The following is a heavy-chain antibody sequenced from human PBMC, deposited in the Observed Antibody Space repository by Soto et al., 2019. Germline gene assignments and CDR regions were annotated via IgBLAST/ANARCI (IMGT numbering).Heavy chain of an antibody. V-gene: IGHV4-34*01. Sequence: SETLSLTCAVYGGSFSGYYWSWIRQAPGKGLEWIGEINHSGSTNYNPSLKSRVTISVDTSKNQFSLRLSSVTAADTAVYYCAGSGYYPNYFDYWGQGTLVTVSS. CDR3: AGSGYYPNYFDY. CDR2: INHSGST. J-gene: IGHJ4*02. D-gene: IGHD3-22*01. CDR1: GGSFSGYY.